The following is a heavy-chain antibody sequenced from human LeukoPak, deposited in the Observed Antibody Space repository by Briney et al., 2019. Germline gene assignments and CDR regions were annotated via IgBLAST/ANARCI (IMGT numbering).Heavy chain of an antibody. Sequence: GGSLRLSCAASGFTFSSYWMHWVRQAPGKGLVWVSRINTDGSSTSYADSVKGRFTISRDNSKNTLYLQMNSLRVEDTAVYYCAKVADQYYYSYFYYMDVWGKGTTVTVSS. D-gene: IGHD2/OR15-2a*01. V-gene: IGHV3-74*01. CDR2: INTDGSST. CDR3: AKVADQYYYSYFYYMDV. J-gene: IGHJ6*03. CDR1: GFTFSSYW.